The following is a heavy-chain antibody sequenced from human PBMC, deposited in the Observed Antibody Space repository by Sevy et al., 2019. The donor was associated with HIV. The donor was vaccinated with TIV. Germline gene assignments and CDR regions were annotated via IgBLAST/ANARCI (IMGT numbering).Heavy chain of an antibody. Sequence: SETLSLTCTVSGFSISSGYYWGWIRQSPEKGLEWIGNIYHSGRTYYKPSLKSPVTISVDTSKNQFSLKLISVTAADTAVYYCARASAGDRLDYYGMDVWGQGTTVTVSS. V-gene: IGHV4-38-2*02. D-gene: IGHD2-21*02. CDR1: GFSISSGYY. J-gene: IGHJ6*02. CDR3: ARASAGDRLDYYGMDV. CDR2: IYHSGRT.